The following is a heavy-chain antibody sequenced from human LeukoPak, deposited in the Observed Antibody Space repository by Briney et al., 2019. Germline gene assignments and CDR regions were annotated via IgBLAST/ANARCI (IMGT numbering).Heavy chain of an antibody. J-gene: IGHJ4*02. CDR1: GFTFSDYY. CDR2: ISSSGSTI. D-gene: IGHD2/OR15-2a*01. Sequence: GGSLRLSCAASGFTFSDYYMSWIRQAPGKGLEWVSYISSSGSTIYYADSVKGRFTISRDNSKNTLYLQMNSLRAEDTAVYYCAKGGLLSVRAPLDYWGQGTLVTVSS. CDR3: AKGGLLSVRAPLDY. V-gene: IGHV3-11*01.